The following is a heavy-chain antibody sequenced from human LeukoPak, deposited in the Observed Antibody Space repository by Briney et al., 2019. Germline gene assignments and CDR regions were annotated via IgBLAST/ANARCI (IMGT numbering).Heavy chain of an antibody. Sequence: GGSLRLSCAASGFTFSDYYMSWIRQAPGKGLEWVSYISTSVSTIYYADSVKGRFTISRDNAKNSLYLQMNSLRAEDTAVYYCSRGDDSLDDFDIWGQGTMVTVSS. V-gene: IGHV3-11*04. CDR3: SRGDDSLDDFDI. CDR1: GFTFSDYY. J-gene: IGHJ3*02. D-gene: IGHD5-18*01. CDR2: ISTSVSTI.